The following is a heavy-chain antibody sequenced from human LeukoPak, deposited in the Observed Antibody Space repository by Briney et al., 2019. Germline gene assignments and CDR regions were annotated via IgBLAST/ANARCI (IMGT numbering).Heavy chain of an antibody. V-gene: IGHV4-39*07. Sequence: KPSETLSLSCTVSGGSISSSSYYWGWIRQPPGKGLEWIGSIYYSGSTYYNPSLKSRVTISVDTSKNQFSLKLSSVTAADTAVYYCASQYSDIVVVVAATHYWGQGTLVTVSS. CDR1: GGSISSSSYY. CDR2: IYYSGST. J-gene: IGHJ4*02. CDR3: ASQYSDIVVVVAATHY. D-gene: IGHD2-15*01.